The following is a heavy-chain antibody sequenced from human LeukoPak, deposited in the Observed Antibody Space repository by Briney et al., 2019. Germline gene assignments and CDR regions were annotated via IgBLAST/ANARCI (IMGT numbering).Heavy chain of an antibody. J-gene: IGHJ4*02. D-gene: IGHD3-3*01. Sequence: ASVKVSCKASGGTFSSYAINWVRQAPGQGLEWMGIINPSGGSTSYAQKFQGRVTMTRDTSTSTVYMELSSLRSEDTAVYYCARGRTTFGVGNFDYWGQGTLVTVSS. CDR1: GGTFSSYA. CDR2: INPSGGST. V-gene: IGHV1-46*01. CDR3: ARGRTTFGVGNFDY.